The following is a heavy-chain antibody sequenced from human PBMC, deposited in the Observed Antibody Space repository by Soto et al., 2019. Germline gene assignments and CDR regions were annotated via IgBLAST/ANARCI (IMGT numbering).Heavy chain of an antibody. Sequence: QVQLVQSGAEVKKPGSSVKVSCKTSGGTSYAVDWVRQAPGQGLEWMGGIIPMLGTTNYAQKFQGRATITADESASTAYMELRSLRSEDTAVYYCASELEGAFDVWGQGTPVTVSS. J-gene: IGHJ3*01. CDR3: ASELEGAFDV. CDR1: GGTSYA. D-gene: IGHD1-1*01. CDR2: IIPMLGTT. V-gene: IGHV1-69*01.